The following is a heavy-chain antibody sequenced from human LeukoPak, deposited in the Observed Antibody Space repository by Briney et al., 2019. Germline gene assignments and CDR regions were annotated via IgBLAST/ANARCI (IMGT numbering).Heavy chain of an antibody. D-gene: IGHD2-15*01. J-gene: IGHJ4*02. CDR2: IRRDGTT. CDR1: GFTVSSYW. CDR3: ARDAGQATPFDY. V-gene: IGHV3-74*01. Sequence: PGGSLRLSCAASGFTVSSYWIHWVRQAPGKGLVWGSLIRRDGTTSFAASVQGRFTISRDNARNTLYLQMNSLAAEDTAVYYCARDAGQATPFDYWGPGTLVTVSS.